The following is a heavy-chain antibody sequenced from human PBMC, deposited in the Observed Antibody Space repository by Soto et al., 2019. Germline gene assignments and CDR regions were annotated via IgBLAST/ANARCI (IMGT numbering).Heavy chain of an antibody. D-gene: IGHD5-12*01. CDR3: AVGRGYSGYDNWFDP. CDR1: GFTLSSYW. CDR2: INSDGSST. J-gene: IGHJ5*02. Sequence: PGGSLRLSCAASGFTLSSYWMHWVRQVPGKGLVWVSRINSDGSSTTYADTVKGRFTISRDNSKNTLYLQMNSLRAEDTAVYYCAVGRGYSGYDNWFDPWGQGTLVTVSS. V-gene: IGHV3-74*01.